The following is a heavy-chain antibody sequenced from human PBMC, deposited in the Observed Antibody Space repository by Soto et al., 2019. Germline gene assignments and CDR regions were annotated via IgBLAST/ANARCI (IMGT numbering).Heavy chain of an antibody. V-gene: IGHV4-59*08. Sequence: SETLSLTCTVSGGSISSYFWSWIRQPPGKGLEWIGYIYYSGSTNYNPSLKSRVTISVDTSKNQFSLKLSSVTAADTAVYYCARRYSSAFDIWGQGTMVT. D-gene: IGHD6-13*01. CDR2: IYYSGST. CDR3: ARRYSSAFDI. J-gene: IGHJ3*02. CDR1: GGSISSYF.